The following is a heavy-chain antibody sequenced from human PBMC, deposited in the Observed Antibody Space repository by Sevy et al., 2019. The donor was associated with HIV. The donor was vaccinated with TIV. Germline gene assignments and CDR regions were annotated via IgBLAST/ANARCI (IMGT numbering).Heavy chain of an antibody. V-gene: IGHV1-8*01. CDR2: MNPNSGNT. J-gene: IGHJ6*02. Sequence: ASVKVSCKASGYTFTSYDINWVRQATGQGLEWMGWMNPNSGNTGYAQKFQGRVTMTRNTSISTAYMELGSLRSEDTAVYYCASGIYYDSSGYYGYYYYGLDVWGQGTTVTVSS. CDR1: GYTFTSYD. D-gene: IGHD3-22*01. CDR3: ASGIYYDSSGYYGYYYYGLDV.